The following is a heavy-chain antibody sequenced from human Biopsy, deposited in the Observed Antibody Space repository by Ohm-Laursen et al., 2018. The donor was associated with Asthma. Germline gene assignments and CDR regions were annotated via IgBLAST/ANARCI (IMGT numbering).Heavy chain of an antibody. CDR2: ISVYNGNT. CDR1: GYTFNNAG. V-gene: IGHV1-18*01. CDR3: ARAVDYSHYYGIDV. D-gene: IGHD3-10*01. J-gene: IGHJ6*02. Sequence: ASVKVSCKTSGYTFNNAGITWVRQAPGQGLEWMGWISVYNGNTKVAQKLQDRVTMITDTSTSTAYMELRSLGSDDTAVYFCARAVDYSHYYGIDVWGQGTTVTVS.